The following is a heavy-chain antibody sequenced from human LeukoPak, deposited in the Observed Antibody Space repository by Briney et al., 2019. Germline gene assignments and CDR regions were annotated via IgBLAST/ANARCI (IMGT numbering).Heavy chain of an antibody. J-gene: IGHJ4*02. D-gene: IGHD3-22*01. CDR2: ISGSSSYI. CDR1: GFTFSRYS. V-gene: IGHV3-21*01. CDR3: ARVSGFSGLAFDY. Sequence: GGSLRLSCAASGFTFSRYSMNWVRQAPGKGLEWVSSISGSSSYIYYADSVKGRFTISRHNAKNSLYLQMNSLRAEDTAVYYCARVSGFSGLAFDYWGQGTLVTVSS.